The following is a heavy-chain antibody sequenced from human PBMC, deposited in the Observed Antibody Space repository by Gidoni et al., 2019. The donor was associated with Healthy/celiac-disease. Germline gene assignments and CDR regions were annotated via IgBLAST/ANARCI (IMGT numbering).Heavy chain of an antibody. Sequence: QVQLVESGGGVAQPGRSLSFSCAASGSTFSSYGMHWVRQAPGKGLEWVAVISYDGSNKYYADSVKGRFTISRDNSKNTLYLQMNSLRAEDTAVYYCATADYGDYAYFDYWGQGTLVTVSS. CDR1: GSTFSSYG. CDR2: ISYDGSNK. CDR3: ATADYGDYAYFDY. J-gene: IGHJ4*02. D-gene: IGHD4-17*01. V-gene: IGHV3-30*03.